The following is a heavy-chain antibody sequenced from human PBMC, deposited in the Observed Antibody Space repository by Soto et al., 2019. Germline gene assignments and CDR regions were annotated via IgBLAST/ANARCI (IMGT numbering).Heavy chain of an antibody. CDR2: ISNDGRSI. Sequence: PGGSLRLSCAASGFTLSSYWMHWVRQVPGKGLVWVSRISNDGRSISYADSVKGRFTISRDNAKNTLYLQMNSLRAEDTAVYYCARGSGYSPLCWGQGTLVTVSS. V-gene: IGHV3-74*01. CDR3: ARGSGYSPLC. D-gene: IGHD3-22*01. J-gene: IGHJ4*02. CDR1: GFTLSSYW.